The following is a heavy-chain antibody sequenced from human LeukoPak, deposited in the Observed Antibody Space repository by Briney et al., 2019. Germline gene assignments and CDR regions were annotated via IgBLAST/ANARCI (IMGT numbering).Heavy chain of an antibody. V-gene: IGHV5-51*01. J-gene: IGHJ5*02. Sequence: GESLKISCKVSGHSVYNYWIGWVRQMPGKGLEWMGIIYPGDSDTRYSPSLQGQVTISADKSITTAYLQWSSLKASDTAIYYCARLNYYDSIGSKFDPWGQGTLVTVSS. CDR2: IYPGDSDT. CDR3: ARLNYYDSIGSKFDP. CDR1: GHSVYNYW. D-gene: IGHD3-22*01.